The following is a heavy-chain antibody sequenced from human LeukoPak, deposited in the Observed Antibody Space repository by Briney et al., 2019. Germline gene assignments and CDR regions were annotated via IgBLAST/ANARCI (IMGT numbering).Heavy chain of an antibody. CDR1: GASISAYY. CDR3: ARDYPWFDS. D-gene: IGHD3-16*02. CDR2: VHSSGTT. Sequence: SETLSLTCTVSGASISAYYWSWIRQSPGKELTWIGFVHSSGTTKYNPSLNGRVTISVDTSKNQLSLRLNSVTPADTAVYFCARDYPWFDSWGQGTLVTASS. J-gene: IGHJ5*01. V-gene: IGHV4-59*01.